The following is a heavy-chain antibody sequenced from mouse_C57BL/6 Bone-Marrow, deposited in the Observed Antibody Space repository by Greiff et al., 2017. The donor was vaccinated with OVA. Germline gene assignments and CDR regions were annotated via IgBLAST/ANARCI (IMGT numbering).Heavy chain of an antibody. CDR3: ARIDYYGSSYLDY. V-gene: IGHV1-64*01. J-gene: IGHJ2*01. CDR2: IHPNSGST. Sequence: VQLQQPGAELVKPGASVTLSCKASGYTFTSYWMHWVKQRPGQGLEWIGMIHPNSGSTNYNEKFKGKATLTVDKSSSTAYMKLRSLTSEDSAVSYGARIDYYGSSYLDYWGQGTTLTVSS. CDR1: GYTFTSYW. D-gene: IGHD1-1*01.